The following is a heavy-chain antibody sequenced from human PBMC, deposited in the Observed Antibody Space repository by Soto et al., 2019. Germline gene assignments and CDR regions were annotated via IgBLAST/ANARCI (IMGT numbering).Heavy chain of an antibody. J-gene: IGHJ6*02. V-gene: IGHV1-69*13. Sequence: ASVKVSCKASGGTFSSYGIRWVRQAPGQGLEWMGGIIPLSGTANYAQKFQGRVTITADESTSTAYMELSSLRSEDTAVYYCARQSSWCTSTSCYSNYGMGVWGQGTTVTVSS. CDR2: IIPLSGTA. CDR1: GGTFSSYG. CDR3: ARQSSWCTSTSCYSNYGMGV. D-gene: IGHD2-2*01.